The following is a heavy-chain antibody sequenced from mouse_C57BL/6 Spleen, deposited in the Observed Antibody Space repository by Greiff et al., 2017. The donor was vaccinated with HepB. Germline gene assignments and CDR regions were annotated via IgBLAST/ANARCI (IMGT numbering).Heavy chain of an antibody. J-gene: IGHJ2*01. CDR1: GYTFTSYW. CDR2: IYPGSGST. V-gene: IGHV1-55*01. Sequence: VQLQQPGAELVKPGASVKMSCKASGYTFTSYWITWVKQRPGQGLEWIGDIYPGSGSTNYNEKFKSKATLTVDTSSSTAYMQLSSLTSEDSAVYYCAREGTAQAHYFDYWGQGTTLTVSS. D-gene: IGHD3-2*02. CDR3: AREGTAQAHYFDY.